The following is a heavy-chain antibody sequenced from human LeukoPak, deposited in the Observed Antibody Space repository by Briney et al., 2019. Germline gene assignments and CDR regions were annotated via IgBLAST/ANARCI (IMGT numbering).Heavy chain of an antibody. CDR3: AKDRSCTNDICHGDFDY. D-gene: IGHD2-8*01. CDR2: ICGSGGST. V-gene: IGHV3-23*01. J-gene: IGHJ4*02. Sequence: PGGSLRLSCAASGFTFSSYAVSWVRQTPGKGLELVSSICGSGGSTYSADSVKGRFTISRDNSKNTLYLQMNSLRAEDTALYYCAKDRSCTNDICHGDFDYWGQGTLVTVSS. CDR1: GFTFSSYA.